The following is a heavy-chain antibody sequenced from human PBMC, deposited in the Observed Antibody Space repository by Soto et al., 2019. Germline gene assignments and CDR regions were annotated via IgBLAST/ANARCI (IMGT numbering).Heavy chain of an antibody. CDR2: ISGYNGNT. CDR3: ARAPRSWYSFCLDY. V-gene: IGHV1-18*01. J-gene: IGHJ4*02. Sequence: QVQLVQSGAEVKKAGASVKVSCKASGYTFSTYGISWVRLAPGQGLEWMGWISGYNGNTNYAQKLQGRVTLTTDTSTNTAYMELRSLRSDDTAVYYCARAPRSWYSFCLDYWGQGTVVTVSS. CDR1: GYTFSTYG. D-gene: IGHD6-13*01.